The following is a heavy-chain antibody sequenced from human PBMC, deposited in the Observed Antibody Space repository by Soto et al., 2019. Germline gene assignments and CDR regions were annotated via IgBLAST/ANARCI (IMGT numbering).Heavy chain of an antibody. CDR1: GFTFSSYA. Sequence: QVQLVESGGGVVQPGKSLRLSCTTSGFTFSSYAMHWVRQAPGKGLEWVAVLWYDGSNIQYADSVKGRFTISRDNPKSTVYLQMDSLRAEATAVYYCARDVNDFWSGYLCWGQGTLVSVSS. V-gene: IGHV3-33*01. D-gene: IGHD3-3*01. CDR3: ARDVNDFWSGYLC. J-gene: IGHJ4*02. CDR2: LWYDGSNI.